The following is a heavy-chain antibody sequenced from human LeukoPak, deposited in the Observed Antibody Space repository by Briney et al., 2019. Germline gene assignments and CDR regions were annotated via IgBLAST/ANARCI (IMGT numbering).Heavy chain of an antibody. CDR1: RYTFTSYG. V-gene: IGHV1-18*04. D-gene: IGHD2-2*01. J-gene: IGHJ4*02. CDR2: ISAYNVNT. Sequence: ASVKVSCKASRYTFTSYGISWVRQAPGQGLEWMGCISAYNVNTNYAQKIQGRVTMTTATSTSTAYMELRSLRSDDTAVYYCARDLGSTSLYLDYWGPGTLVTVSS. CDR3: ARDLGSTSLYLDY.